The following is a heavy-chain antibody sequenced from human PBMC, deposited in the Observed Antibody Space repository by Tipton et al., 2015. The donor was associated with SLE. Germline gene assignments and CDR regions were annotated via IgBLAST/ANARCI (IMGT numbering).Heavy chain of an antibody. J-gene: IGHJ6*02. CDR3: ARAIYGDYSSGMDV. D-gene: IGHD4-17*01. CDR1: GGSFSGYY. Sequence: TLSLTCAVYGGSFSGYYWSWIRQPPGKGLEWIGEINHSGSTNYNPSLKSRVTISVDTSKNQFSLKLSSVTAADTAVYYCARAIYGDYSSGMDVWGQGTTVTVSS. CDR2: INHSGST. V-gene: IGHV4-34*01.